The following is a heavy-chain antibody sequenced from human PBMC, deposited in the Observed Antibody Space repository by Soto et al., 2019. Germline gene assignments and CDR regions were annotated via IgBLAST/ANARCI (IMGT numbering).Heavy chain of an antibody. V-gene: IGHV1-46*03. CDR3: ARGGRGWPQNNWFDP. D-gene: IGHD6-19*01. CDR2: INAIVGST. J-gene: IGHJ5*02. Sequence: GASVKVSCKASGATFTSYGIGWVRQAPGQRLEWMGRINAIVGSTSYAQKFQGRVTMTTDTSTSTVYMELSSLRSEDTAVYYCARGGRGWPQNNWFDPWGQGTLVTVSS. CDR1: GATFTSYG.